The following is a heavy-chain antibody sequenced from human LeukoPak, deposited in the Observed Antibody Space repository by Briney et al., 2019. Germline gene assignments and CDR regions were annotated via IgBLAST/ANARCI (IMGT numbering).Heavy chain of an antibody. CDR3: ARRSRLYRHETTGYHDS. J-gene: IGHJ4*02. CDR2: VFCSGTT. CDR1: GDYIATTNYY. V-gene: IGHV4-39*01. Sequence: ASETLSLTCNVSGDYIATTNYYWAWIRQPPGKGLEWIASVFCSGTTYYNPSLKSRVTISMDTSRKQISLRLTSVTATDTAIYYCARRSRLYRHETTGYHDSWGQGTLVTVSS. D-gene: IGHD3-9*01.